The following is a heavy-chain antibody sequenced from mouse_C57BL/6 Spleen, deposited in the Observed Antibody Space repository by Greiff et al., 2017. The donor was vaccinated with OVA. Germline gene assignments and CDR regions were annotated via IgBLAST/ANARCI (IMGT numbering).Heavy chain of an antibody. V-gene: IGHV1-64*01. CDR3: ARAGYDYDGLDWYFDV. CDR2: IHPNSGST. J-gene: IGHJ1*03. Sequence: QVQLKQPGAELVKPGASVKLSCKASGYTFTSYWMHWVKQRPGQGLEWIGMIHPNSGSTNYNEKFKSKATLTVDKSSSTAYMQLSSLTSEDSAVYYCARAGYDYDGLDWYFDVWGTGTTVTVSS. CDR1: GYTFTSYW. D-gene: IGHD2-4*01.